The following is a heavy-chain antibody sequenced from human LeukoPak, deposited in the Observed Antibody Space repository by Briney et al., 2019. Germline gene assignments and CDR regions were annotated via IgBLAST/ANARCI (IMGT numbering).Heavy chain of an antibody. CDR3: AKGGDELDY. CDR1: GFTFSRHA. D-gene: IGHD7-27*01. V-gene: IGHV3-23*01. Sequence: HPGGSLRLSCAASGFTFSRHAMSWVRQAPGRGLEWVSTIDRSGGDTYYRDSVKGRFTISRDNSKSTLYLQMYSLRAEDTAIYYCAKGGDELDYWGQGTLVTVSS. J-gene: IGHJ4*02. CDR2: IDRSGGDT.